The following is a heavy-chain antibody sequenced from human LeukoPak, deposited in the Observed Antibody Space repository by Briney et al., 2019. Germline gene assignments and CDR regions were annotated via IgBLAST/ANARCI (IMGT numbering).Heavy chain of an antibody. CDR3: ARGRGRQWLVNEYCFDY. V-gene: IGHV3-30*04. Sequence: PGGSLRLSCAASGFTFSSYAMHWVRQAPGKGLEWVAVISYDGSNKYYADSVKGRFTISRDTSKNTLYLQMNSLRAEDTAVYYCARGRGRQWLVNEYCFDYWGQGTLVTVSS. CDR1: GFTFSSYA. J-gene: IGHJ4*02. CDR2: ISYDGSNK. D-gene: IGHD6-19*01.